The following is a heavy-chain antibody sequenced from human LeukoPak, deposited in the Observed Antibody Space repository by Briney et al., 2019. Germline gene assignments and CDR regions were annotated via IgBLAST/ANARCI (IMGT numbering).Heavy chain of an antibody. J-gene: IGHJ6*02. V-gene: IGHV3-30-3*01. D-gene: IGHD2-21*02. CDR2: ISYDGSNK. Sequence: PGGSLRLSRAASGFTFSSYAMHWVRQAPGKGLEWVAVISYDGSNKYYADSVKGRFTISRDNSKNTLYLQMNSQRAEDTAVYYCASGTPVGVVTAILDHPYGMDVWGQGTTVTVSS. CDR3: ASGTPVGVVTAILDHPYGMDV. CDR1: GFTFSSYA.